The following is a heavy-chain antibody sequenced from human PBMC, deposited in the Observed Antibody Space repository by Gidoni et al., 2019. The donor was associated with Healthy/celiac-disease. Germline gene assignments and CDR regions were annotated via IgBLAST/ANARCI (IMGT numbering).Heavy chain of an antibody. J-gene: IGHJ2*01. Sequence: QLHLQESGPALVTPSEPLSLTCTVSGGSISSSSYYWGWIRQPPGKGLEWIGSIYYSGSTYYNPYLKSRVTISVDTSKNQFSLKLSSVTAADTAVYYCARQEVGTAGWYFDLWGRGTLVTVYS. CDR2: IYYSGST. CDR3: ARQEVGTAGWYFDL. D-gene: IGHD1-26*01. CDR1: GGSISSSSYY. V-gene: IGHV4-39*01.